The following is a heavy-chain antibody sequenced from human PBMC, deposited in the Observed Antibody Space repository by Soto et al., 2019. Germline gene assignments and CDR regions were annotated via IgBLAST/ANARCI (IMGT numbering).Heavy chain of an antibody. Sequence: QVQLVQSGAEVKKPGASVKVSCKASGDTFTNYDIKWVRQATGQGLEWMGWMNPNSGNTGYAQKXQXXXTXXRNTSISTAYMELGSLRSEDTAVYYWARGRNGMDVWGQGNTVTVSS. V-gene: IGHV1-8*01. CDR3: ARGRNGMDV. J-gene: IGHJ6*02. CDR2: MNPNSGNT. CDR1: GDTFTNYD.